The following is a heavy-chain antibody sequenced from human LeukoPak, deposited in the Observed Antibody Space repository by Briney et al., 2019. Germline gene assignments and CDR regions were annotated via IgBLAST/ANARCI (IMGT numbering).Heavy chain of an antibody. J-gene: IGHJ6*03. CDR1: GYTFTDYY. Sequence: ASVKVSCKASGYTFTDYYMHWVRQAPGQGLEWMGWINPNSGGTNYAQKFQGRVTMTRDTSISTAYMELSRLRSDDTAVYYCARDRGSGSFSYYYMDVWGKGTTVTVSS. CDR2: INPNSGGT. D-gene: IGHD3-10*01. V-gene: IGHV1-2*02. CDR3: ARDRGSGSFSYYYMDV.